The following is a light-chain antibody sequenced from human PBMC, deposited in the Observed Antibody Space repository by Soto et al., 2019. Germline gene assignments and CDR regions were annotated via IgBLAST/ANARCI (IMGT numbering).Light chain of an antibody. V-gene: IGLV1-40*01. CDR3: QSYDTSLRGSV. CDR2: DDS. CDR1: SSNIGARYD. J-gene: IGLJ3*02. Sequence: QSVLTQPPSVSGSPGQRVTISCTGSSSNIGARYDVHWYQQLPGTAPKLLIFDDSIRPSGVPDRFSASTSGTSAFLAITGLQAEVEADYYCQSYDTSLRGSVFGGGTKLTVL.